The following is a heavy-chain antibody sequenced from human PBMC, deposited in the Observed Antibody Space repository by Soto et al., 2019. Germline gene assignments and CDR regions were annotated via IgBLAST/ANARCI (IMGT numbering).Heavy chain of an antibody. J-gene: IGHJ4*02. CDR2: IIPIFGTA. D-gene: IGHD5-12*01. V-gene: IGHV1-69*01. CDR3: AKARYSGYDLYYFDY. Sequence: QVQLVQSGAEVKKPGSSVKVSCKASGGTFSSYAISWVRQAPGQGLEWMGVIIPIFGTANYAQKFQGRVKITSDESTSTAYMELSSLRYEDTAVYYCAKARYSGYDLYYFDYWGQGTLVTVSS. CDR1: GGTFSSYA.